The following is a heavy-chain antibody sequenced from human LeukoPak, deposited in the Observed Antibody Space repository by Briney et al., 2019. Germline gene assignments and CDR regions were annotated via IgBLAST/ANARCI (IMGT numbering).Heavy chain of an antibody. J-gene: IGHJ3*02. CDR1: GGSISSSSYY. CDR2: IYHSGST. CDR3: ATRRREGYSRQRGPTVGAFDI. D-gene: IGHD6-13*01. V-gene: IGHV4-39*07. Sequence: PSETLSLTCTVSGGSISSSSYYWAWIRQPPGKGLEWIASIYHSGSTNYNPSLKSRVTISVDTSKNQFSLKLSSVTAADTAVYYCATRRREGYSRQRGPTVGAFDIWGQGTMVTVSS.